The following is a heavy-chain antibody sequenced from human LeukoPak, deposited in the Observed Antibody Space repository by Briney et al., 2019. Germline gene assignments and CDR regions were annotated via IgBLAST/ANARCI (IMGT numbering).Heavy chain of an antibody. CDR3: AKDGRDVVVPAAIRVPFMDV. D-gene: IGHD2-2*02. J-gene: IGHJ6*02. CDR1: GFTFSSYA. V-gene: IGHV3-23*01. CDR2: ISGSGGST. Sequence: GGSLRLSCAASGFTFSSYAMSWVRQAPGKGLEWVSAISGSGGSTYYADSVKGRFTISRDNSKNTLYLQVNSLRAEDTAVYYCAKDGRDVVVPAAIRVPFMDVWGQGTTVTVSS.